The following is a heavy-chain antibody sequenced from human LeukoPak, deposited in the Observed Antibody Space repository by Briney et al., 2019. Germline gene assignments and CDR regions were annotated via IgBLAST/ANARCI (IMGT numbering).Heavy chain of an antibody. J-gene: IGHJ3*01. CDR1: GHSFTSYW. Sequence: GESLKISCKGSGHSFTSYWIGWVRQMPGKGLEWMGIIYPGDSHTRYSPSFQGQVTISADKSISTAYLQWSSLKASDTAMYHCARQPIGGYYDSSGYPSDAFDVWGQGTMVTVSS. CDR3: ARQPIGGYYDSSGYPSDAFDV. D-gene: IGHD3-22*01. CDR2: IYPGDSHT. V-gene: IGHV5-51*01.